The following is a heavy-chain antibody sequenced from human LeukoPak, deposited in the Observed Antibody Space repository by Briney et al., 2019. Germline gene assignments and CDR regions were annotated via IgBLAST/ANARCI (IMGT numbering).Heavy chain of an antibody. D-gene: IGHD3-3*01. V-gene: IGHV7-4-1*02. CDR1: GYSFTRYA. Sequence: ASVSVSCKASGYSFTRYAMTWVRQAPGQGLEWMGWINTNTGNPTYAQGLTGRFVFSLDTSVSTAYLQISSLKAEDTAVYYCARVPDYDLWSGYLLGYWVQGTLVTVSS. CDR2: INTNTGNP. CDR3: ARVPDYDLWSGYLLGY. J-gene: IGHJ4*02.